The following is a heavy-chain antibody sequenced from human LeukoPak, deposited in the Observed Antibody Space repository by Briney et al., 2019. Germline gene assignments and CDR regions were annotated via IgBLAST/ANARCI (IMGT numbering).Heavy chain of an antibody. V-gene: IGHV4-30-4*01. CDR3: ASRISLYYFDY. CDR2: IYYSGST. D-gene: IGHD3-10*01. J-gene: IGHJ4*02. Sequence: PSETLSLTCTVSGGSISSGDYYWSWIRQPPGKGLEWIGYIYYSGSTYYNPSLKSRVTISVDTSKNQFSLKLSSVTAADTAVYYCASRISLYYFDYWGQGTLVIVS. CDR1: GGSISSGDYY.